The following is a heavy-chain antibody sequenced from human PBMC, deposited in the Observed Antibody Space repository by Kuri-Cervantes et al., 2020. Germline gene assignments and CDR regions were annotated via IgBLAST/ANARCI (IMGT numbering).Heavy chain of an antibody. D-gene: IGHD3-22*01. CDR1: GFIFSNYG. CDR2: IIGSGDAA. CDR3: AKAGGYYYDTGGPEYYYYGMDV. J-gene: IGHJ6*02. Sequence: GGSLRLSCVTSGFIFSNYGMSWVRQAPGKGLERVAAIIGSGDAAFHADSVKGRFTISRDNSKNTLYLQMNSLRAEDTAVYYCAKAGGYYYDTGGPEYYYYGMDVWGQGTTVTVSS. V-gene: IGHV3-23*01.